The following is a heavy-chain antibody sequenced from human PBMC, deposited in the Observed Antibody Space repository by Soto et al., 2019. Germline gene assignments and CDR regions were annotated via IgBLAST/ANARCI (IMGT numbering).Heavy chain of an antibody. CDR3: ARRPPLYASESSRFDI. CDR1: GDSISNSGNY. Sequence: PSETLSLTCSVSGDSISNSGNYWGWIRRPPGKGLEWSRTMDYSADTSYTPSFRSRVTISADPSKNQCSLRLSSVSVADTAVYYSARRPPLYASESSRFDIWGQGDLVTASS. V-gene: IGHV4-39*01. CDR2: MDYSADT. D-gene: IGHD3-10*01. J-gene: IGHJ4*02.